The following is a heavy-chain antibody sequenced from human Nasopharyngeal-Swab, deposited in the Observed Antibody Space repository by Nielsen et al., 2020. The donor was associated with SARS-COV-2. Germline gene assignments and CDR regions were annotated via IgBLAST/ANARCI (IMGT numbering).Heavy chain of an antibody. CDR3: ASITIFGVVIDY. D-gene: IGHD3-3*01. Sequence: SETLSLTCAVSGYSISSSNWWGWIRLHPGKGLEWIGYIYYSGSTYYNPSLKSRVTMSVDTSKNQFSLKLSSVTAVDTAVYYGASITIFGVVIDYWGQGTLVTVSS. J-gene: IGHJ4*02. CDR1: GYSISSSNW. CDR2: IYYSGST. V-gene: IGHV4-28*01.